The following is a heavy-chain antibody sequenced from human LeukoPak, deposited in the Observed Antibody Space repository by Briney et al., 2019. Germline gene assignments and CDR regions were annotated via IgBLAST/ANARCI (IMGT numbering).Heavy chain of an antibody. CDR3: ARQVVISAAGYLFDY. V-gene: IGHV1-18*01. Sequence: GASVTVSCKASGYTFTSYGISWVRQAPGQGLEWMGWTSAYNGNTNYAQKLQGRVTITTDTSTSTAYMELRSLRSDDTAVYYCARQVVISAAGYLFDYWGQGTLVTVSS. CDR2: TSAYNGNT. J-gene: IGHJ4*02. CDR1: GYTFTSYG. D-gene: IGHD6-13*01.